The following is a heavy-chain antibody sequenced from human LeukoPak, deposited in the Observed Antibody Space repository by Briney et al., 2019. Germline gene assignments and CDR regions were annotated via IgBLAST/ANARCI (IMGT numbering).Heavy chain of an antibody. Sequence: GASVKVSCKASGYTFTSYYMHWVRQAPGQGLEWMGIINPSGGSTSYAQKFQGRVTMTRDMSTSTVYMELSSLRSEDTAVYYCAREDGRYYMDVWGKGTTVTVSS. CDR1: GYTFTSYY. J-gene: IGHJ6*03. CDR2: INPSGGST. V-gene: IGHV1-46*01. D-gene: IGHD5-24*01. CDR3: AREDGRYYMDV.